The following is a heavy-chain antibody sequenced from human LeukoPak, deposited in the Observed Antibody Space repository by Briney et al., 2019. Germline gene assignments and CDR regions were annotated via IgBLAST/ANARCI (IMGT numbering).Heavy chain of an antibody. CDR2: INHRGST. V-gene: IGHV4-34*01. CDR1: GGSFSGYY. J-gene: IGHJ3*02. Sequence: PSETLSLTCAVYGGSFSGYYWSWIRQPPGKGLEWIGEINHRGSTNYNPSLKSRVTISVDTSKNQFSLKLSSVTAADTAVYYCALGDYDAFDIWGQGTMVTVSS. D-gene: IGHD4-17*01. CDR3: ALGDYDAFDI.